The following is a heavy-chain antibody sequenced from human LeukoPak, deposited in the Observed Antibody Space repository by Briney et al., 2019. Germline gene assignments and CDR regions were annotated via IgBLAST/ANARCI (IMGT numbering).Heavy chain of an antibody. V-gene: IGHV4-59*01. D-gene: IGHD3-9*01. Sequence: ETLSLTCTASGFPISSYYLSWIRQPPGKGLEWVGYIYYSGSTNYNPSLKSRVTISVDTSKNQFSLKLSSVSAADTAVYYCARGKDDILTGWGPFDYWGQGTLVTVSS. CDR3: ARGKDDILTGWGPFDY. J-gene: IGHJ4*02. CDR2: IYYSGST. CDR1: GFPISSYY.